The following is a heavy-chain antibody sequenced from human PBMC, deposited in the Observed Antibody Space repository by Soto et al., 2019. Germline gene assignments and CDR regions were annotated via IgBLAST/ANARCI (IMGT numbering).Heavy chain of an antibody. D-gene: IGHD6-19*01. CDR1: GFTFSSYG. J-gene: IGHJ4*02. CDR3: AKDPPTHSSGPPSGYFDY. CDR2: ISYDGSNK. V-gene: IGHV3-30*18. Sequence: GGSLRLSCAASGFTFSSYGMHWVRQAPGKGLEWVAVISYDGSNKYYADSVKGRFTISRDNSKNTLYLQMNSLRAEDTAVYYCAKDPPTHSSGPPSGYFDYWGQGTLVTVSS.